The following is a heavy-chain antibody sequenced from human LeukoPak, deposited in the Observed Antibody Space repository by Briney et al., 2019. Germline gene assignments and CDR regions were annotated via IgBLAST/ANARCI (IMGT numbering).Heavy chain of an antibody. V-gene: IGHV3-23*01. Sequence: GGSLRLSCVASGFPFSSYWMTWVRQAPGKGLEWVSVIGGDSGGIQYADSVKGRFSISRDNSKNTLYLQMNSLRVEDTAVYYCAKYAPPTTTMTRFFDYWGQGALVTVSS. CDR1: GFPFSSYW. D-gene: IGHD4-11*01. CDR2: IGGDSGGI. CDR3: AKYAPPTTTMTRFFDY. J-gene: IGHJ4*02.